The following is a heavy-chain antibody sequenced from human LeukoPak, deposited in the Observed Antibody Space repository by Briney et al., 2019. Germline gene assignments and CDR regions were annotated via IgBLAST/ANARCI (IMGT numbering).Heavy chain of an antibody. J-gene: IGHJ4*02. CDR3: ARDEEGGSYPLDY. Sequence: GRSLRLSCAASGFTFSNFAMHWVRQAPGKGLEWVALILYDGTNKYYADSVKGRFTISRDNAKNSLYLQMNSLRAEDTALYYCARDEEGGSYPLDYWGQGTLVTVSS. CDR2: ILYDGTNK. CDR1: GFTFSNFA. V-gene: IGHV3-30*04. D-gene: IGHD1-26*01.